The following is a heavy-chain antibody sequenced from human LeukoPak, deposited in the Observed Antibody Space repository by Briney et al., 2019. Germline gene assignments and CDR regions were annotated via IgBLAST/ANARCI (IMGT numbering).Heavy chain of an antibody. CDR2: IYPGDSDT. CDR1: GYSFTSYW. Sequence: GESLKISCKGSGYSFTSYWIGWVRQMPGKGLGWMGIIYPGDSDTRYSPSFQGQVTISADKSISTAYLQWSSLKASDTAMYYCARHFLREDTEQPSDYWGQGTLVTVSS. J-gene: IGHJ4*02. V-gene: IGHV5-51*01. CDR3: ARHFLREDTEQPSDY. D-gene: IGHD5-24*01.